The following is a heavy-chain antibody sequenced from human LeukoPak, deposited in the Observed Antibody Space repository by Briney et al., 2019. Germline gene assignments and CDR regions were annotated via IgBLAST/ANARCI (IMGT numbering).Heavy chain of an antibody. CDR3: ARALLYSSGWRVYYFDY. CDR1: GGSISSYY. D-gene: IGHD6-19*01. CDR2: IYYSGST. V-gene: IGHV4-59*12. Sequence: PSETLSLTCTVSGGSISSYYWSWIRQPPGKGLEWIGSIYYSGSTYYNPSLKSRVTISVDTSKNQFSLKLSSVTAADTAVYYCARALLYSSGWRVYYFDYWGQGTLVTVSS. J-gene: IGHJ4*02.